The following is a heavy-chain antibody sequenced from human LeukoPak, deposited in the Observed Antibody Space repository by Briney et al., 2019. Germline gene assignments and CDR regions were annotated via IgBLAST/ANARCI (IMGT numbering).Heavy chain of an antibody. Sequence: GRSLRLSCAASGFTFSSYGMHWVRQAPGKGLEWLSYISSGGSKIYYADSVKGRFTISRDNAKNSLYLQLNSLRAEDTAVYYCARDGVQGAPRGGYFDYWGQGILVTVSS. V-gene: IGHV3-48*04. D-gene: IGHD3-10*01. CDR1: GFTFSSYG. CDR3: ARDGVQGAPRGGYFDY. CDR2: ISSGGSKI. J-gene: IGHJ4*02.